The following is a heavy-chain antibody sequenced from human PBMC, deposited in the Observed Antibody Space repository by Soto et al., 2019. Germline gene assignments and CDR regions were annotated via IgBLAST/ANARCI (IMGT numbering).Heavy chain of an antibody. V-gene: IGHV4-34*01. Sequence: PSETLSLTCAVYGVSFSDYSWTWIRQSPGKGLEWIGDINHSGASYYNPSLESRVTISVDTSKNQFSLKLTSVTAADTAVYYCARRYGRNFDYWGQGTLVTVSS. J-gene: IGHJ4*02. CDR2: INHSGAS. D-gene: IGHD1-20*01. CDR3: ARRYGRNFDY. CDR1: GVSFSDYS.